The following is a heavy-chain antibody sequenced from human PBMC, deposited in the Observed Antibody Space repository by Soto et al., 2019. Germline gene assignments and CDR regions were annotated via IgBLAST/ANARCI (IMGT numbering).Heavy chain of an antibody. V-gene: IGHV4-31*03. CDR2: IFYSGPT. J-gene: IGHJ6*02. CDR1: GDSITSGVHY. CDR3: ARERGCVEGSGSYYQYWYGMDV. Sequence: SETLSLTCTVSGDSITSGVHYWSWIRQLPGKGLEWIGYIFYSGPTYYNPSLKSRVAISVDTSKNQSSLKLNSVTATDTAVYYCARERGCVEGSGSYYQYWYGMDVWGQGTTVTVSS. D-gene: IGHD3-10*01.